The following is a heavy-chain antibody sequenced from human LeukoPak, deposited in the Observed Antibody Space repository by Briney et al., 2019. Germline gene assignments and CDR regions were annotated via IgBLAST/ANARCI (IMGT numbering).Heavy chain of an antibody. CDR1: GFIFSTYP. CDR3: ARGDDSGYYDYFDY. J-gene: IGHJ4*02. D-gene: IGHD3-22*01. CDR2: IYTGGNT. Sequence: GGSLRLSCAASGFIFSTYPMSWVRQAPGKGLEWVSTIYTGGNTYYAASVKGRFTISRDFSKNTVFLHMNSLRAEDTAMYYCARGDDSGYYDYFDYWGQGALVTVSS. V-gene: IGHV3-53*01.